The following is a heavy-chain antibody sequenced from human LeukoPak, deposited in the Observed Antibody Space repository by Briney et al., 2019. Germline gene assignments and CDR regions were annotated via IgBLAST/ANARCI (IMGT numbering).Heavy chain of an antibody. D-gene: IGHD1-14*01. CDR3: ARDGPFPGEDGAAHFDH. CDR1: GYTFTGYY. J-gene: IGHJ4*02. V-gene: IGHV1-69*04. Sequence: GASVKVSCKASGYTFTGYYMHWVRQAPGQGLEWMGRIIPILGIANYAQKFQGRVTITADKSTSTAYMELSSLRSEDTAVYYCARDGPFPGEDGAAHFDHWGQGTLVTVSS. CDR2: IIPILGIA.